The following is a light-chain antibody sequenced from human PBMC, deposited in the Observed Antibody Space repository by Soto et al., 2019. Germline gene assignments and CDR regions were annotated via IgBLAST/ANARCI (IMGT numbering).Light chain of an antibody. J-gene: IGKJ4*01. Sequence: EIMLTQSPGTLSLSPGQRATVSCTASQSVTRNFLAWYRQSHGQPPSLLIYGASSRAAGIPDRFTGSGSGTDFTLTISRLEPEDSAVYYCQQYGQSPLTFGGGTKVEIK. CDR1: QSVTRNF. V-gene: IGKV3-20*01. CDR2: GAS. CDR3: QQYGQSPLT.